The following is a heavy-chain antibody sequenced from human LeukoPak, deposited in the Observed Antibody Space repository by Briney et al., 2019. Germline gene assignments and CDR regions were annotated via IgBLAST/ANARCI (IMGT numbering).Heavy chain of an antibody. V-gene: IGHV3-30*02. CDR1: GFTFSSYG. J-gene: IGHJ3*02. CDR3: ATTQQWLVGDDAFDI. D-gene: IGHD6-19*01. CDR2: IRYDGSNK. Sequence: GGSLRLSCAASGFTFSSYGMHWVRQAPGKGLEWVAFIRYDGSNKYYADSVKGRFTVSRDNSKNTLYLQMNSLRAEDTAVYYCATTQQWLVGDDAFDIWGQGTMVTVSS.